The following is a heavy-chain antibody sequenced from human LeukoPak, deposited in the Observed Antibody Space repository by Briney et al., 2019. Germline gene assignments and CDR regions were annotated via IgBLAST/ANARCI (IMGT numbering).Heavy chain of an antibody. D-gene: IGHD6-19*01. CDR2: IYYSGST. CDR1: GGSISSSSYY. CDR3: ASDTVVADGFFHS. Sequence: SETLSLTCTVSGGSISSSSYYWGWIRQPPGKGLEWIGSIYYSGSTYYNPSLTSRLTMSIDTSKNQFSLKLSSVTAADTAVYFCASDTVVADGFFHSWGQGTLVTVSS. J-gene: IGHJ4*02. V-gene: IGHV4-39*07.